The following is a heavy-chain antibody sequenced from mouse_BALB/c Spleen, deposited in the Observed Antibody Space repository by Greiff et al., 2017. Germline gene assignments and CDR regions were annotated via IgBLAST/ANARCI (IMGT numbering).Heavy chain of an antibody. CDR3: ARRGFYGLRYFDV. V-gene: IGHV3-1*02. CDR2: IHYSGST. CDR1: GYSITSGYS. D-gene: IGHD1-1*02. J-gene: IGHJ1*01. Sequence: VQLQQSGPDLVKPSQSLSLTCTVTGYSITSGYSWHWIRQFPGNKLEWMGYIHYSGSTNYNPSLKSRISITRDTSKNQFFLQLNSVTTEDTATYCGARRGFYGLRYFDVWGAGTTVTVSS.